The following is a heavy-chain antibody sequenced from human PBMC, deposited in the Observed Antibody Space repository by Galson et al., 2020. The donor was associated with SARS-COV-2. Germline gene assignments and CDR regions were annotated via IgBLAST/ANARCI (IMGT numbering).Heavy chain of an antibody. Sequence: SQTLSLTCTVSGGSISSHDWSWIRQPRGKGLEWIGNIFSTGTTDYNPSLRSRVTISVDTSNSQFSLQLNSMTTADTAVYYCARLVRRRIQGVSTPKWVDPGGQGTLVTVSS. V-gene: IGHV4-59*11. CDR2: IFSTGTT. CDR1: GGSISSHD. J-gene: IGHJ5*02. D-gene: IGHD3-10*01. CDR3: ARLVRRRIQGVSTPKWVDP.